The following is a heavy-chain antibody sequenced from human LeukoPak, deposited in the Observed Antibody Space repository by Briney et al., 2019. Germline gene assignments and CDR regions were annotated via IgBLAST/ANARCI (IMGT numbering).Heavy chain of an antibody. CDR1: GYTFTSYA. D-gene: IGHD5-18*01. Sequence: GASVKVSCKASGYTFTSYAMHWVRQAPGQRLEWMGWINAGNGNTKYSQKFQGRVTITADKSTSTAYMELSSLRSEDTAVYYCASTQNEQLWDAFDIWGQGTMVTVSS. J-gene: IGHJ3*02. V-gene: IGHV1-3*01. CDR3: ASTQNEQLWDAFDI. CDR2: INAGNGNT.